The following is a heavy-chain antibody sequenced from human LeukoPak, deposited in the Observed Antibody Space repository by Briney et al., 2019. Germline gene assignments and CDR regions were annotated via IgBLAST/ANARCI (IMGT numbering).Heavy chain of an antibody. Sequence: PGGSLRLSCAASGFTFSSYAMSWVRQAPGKGLEWVSGLSGSGDDTDYADSVKGRFTISRDNSKNTVYLQMNSLRAEDTAVYYCAVQRGGDGYNTFDYWDQGTLVTVSS. V-gene: IGHV3-23*01. CDR1: GFTFSSYA. CDR3: AVQRGGDGYNTFDY. D-gene: IGHD5-24*01. J-gene: IGHJ4*02. CDR2: LSGSGDDT.